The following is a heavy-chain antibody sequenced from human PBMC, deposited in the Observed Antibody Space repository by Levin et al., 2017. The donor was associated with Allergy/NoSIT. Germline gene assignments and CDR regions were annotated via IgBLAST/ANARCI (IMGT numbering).Heavy chain of an antibody. D-gene: IGHD2-15*01. CDR1: GGSISSNNW. CDR2: LYHSGST. Sequence: KAGGSLRLSCAVSGGSISSNNWWSWVRQPPGKGLEWIGELYHSGSTNYNPSLKSRVTISLDKSKNQFSLKLNSVTAADTAVYFCASKAFDMGSFDYWGQGTLVTVAA. V-gene: IGHV4-4*01. CDR3: ASKAFDMGSFDY. J-gene: IGHJ4*02.